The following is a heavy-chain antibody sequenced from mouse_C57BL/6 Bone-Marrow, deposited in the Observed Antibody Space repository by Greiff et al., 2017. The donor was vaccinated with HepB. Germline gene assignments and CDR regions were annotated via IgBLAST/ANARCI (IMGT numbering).Heavy chain of an antibody. CDR1: GYTFTDYY. Sequence: VQLQQSGPELVKPGASVKISCKASGYTFTDYYMNWVKQSHGKSLEWIGDINPNNGGTSYNQKFKGKATLTVDKSSSTAYMELRSLTSEDSAVYYCAIFLITTVVAPYWYFDVWGTGTTVTVSS. V-gene: IGHV1-26*01. CDR3: AIFLITTVVAPYWYFDV. CDR2: INPNNGGT. J-gene: IGHJ1*03. D-gene: IGHD1-1*01.